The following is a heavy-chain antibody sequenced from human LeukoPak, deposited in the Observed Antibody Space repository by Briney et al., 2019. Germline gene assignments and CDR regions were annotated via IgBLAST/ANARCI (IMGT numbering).Heavy chain of an antibody. CDR1: GFTFNSYA. V-gene: IGHV3-23*01. CDR3: AKDRGVRSDI. J-gene: IGHJ3*02. D-gene: IGHD4-17*01. Sequence: QPGGSLRLSCAASGFTFNSYAMSWLRQAPGKGLEGVSAMSGSGGSTYYADSVKGRFTISRDNAKNTLYLQMNSLRAEDTAVYYCAKDRGVRSDIWGQGTMVTVSS. CDR2: MSGSGGST.